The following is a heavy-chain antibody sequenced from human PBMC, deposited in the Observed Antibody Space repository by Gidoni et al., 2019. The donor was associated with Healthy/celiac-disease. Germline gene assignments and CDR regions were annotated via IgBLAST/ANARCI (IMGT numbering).Heavy chain of an antibody. D-gene: IGHD6-13*01. CDR2: INHSGST. CDR3: ALGAAGNGEDYFDY. V-gene: IGHV4-34*01. J-gene: IGHJ4*02. Sequence: QVQLQQWGTGLLKPSETLSLTCAVYGGSFSGYYWSWIRQPPGKGLEWIGEINHSGSTNYNPSLKSRVTISVDTSKNQFSLKLSSVTAADTAVYYCALGAAGNGEDYFDYWGQGTLVTVSS. CDR1: GGSFSGYY.